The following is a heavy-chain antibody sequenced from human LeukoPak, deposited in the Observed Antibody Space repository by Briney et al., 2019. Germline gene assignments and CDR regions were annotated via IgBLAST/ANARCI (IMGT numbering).Heavy chain of an antibody. CDR2: VTGSSSFI. D-gene: IGHD3-22*01. CDR3: ALAYYYDSSGYYYDYYYYMDV. CDR1: GFTFSTYS. V-gene: IGHV3-21*04. J-gene: IGHJ6*03. Sequence: GGSLRLSCAASGFTFSTYSMNWVRQAPGKGLEWVSSVTGSSSFIYYADSVKGRFTISRDNAKNSLHLQMNSLRAEDTAVYYCALAYYYDSSGYYYDYYYYMDVWGKGTTVTVSS.